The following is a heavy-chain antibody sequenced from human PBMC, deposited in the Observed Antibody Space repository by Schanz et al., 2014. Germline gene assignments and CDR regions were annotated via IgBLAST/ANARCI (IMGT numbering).Heavy chain of an antibody. V-gene: IGHV1-69*04. Sequence: QVQLVQSGAEVKKPGASVKVSCKASGYTFSSYGITWVRQAPGQGLEWMGRIIPSLGLAKYEQKFQDKVTITADTSTTTAYMELSGLRSEDTAVYYCATMWGYCTATACQILEVLDVWGQGTMVTVSS. CDR3: ATMWGYCTATACQILEVLDV. CDR2: IIPSLGLA. CDR1: GYTFSSYG. J-gene: IGHJ3*01. D-gene: IGHD2-8*02.